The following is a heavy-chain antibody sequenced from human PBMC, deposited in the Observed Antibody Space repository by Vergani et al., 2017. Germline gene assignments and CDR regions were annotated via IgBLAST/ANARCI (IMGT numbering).Heavy chain of an antibody. V-gene: IGHV3-30*02. CDR1: GFTFSSYG. CDR3: AKDLEDCSSTSCHWNYYYGMDV. Sequence: QVQLVESGGGVVQPGGSLRLSCAASGFTFSSYGMHWVRQAPGKGLEWVAFIRYDGSNKYYADSVKGRFTISRDNSKNTLYLQMNSLRAEDTAVYYCAKDLEDCSSTSCHWNYYYGMDVWGQGP. J-gene: IGHJ6*02. D-gene: IGHD2-2*01. CDR2: IRYDGSNK.